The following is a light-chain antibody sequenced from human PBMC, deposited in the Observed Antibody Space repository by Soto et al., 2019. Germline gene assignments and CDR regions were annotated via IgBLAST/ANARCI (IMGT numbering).Light chain of an antibody. Sequence: QSALTQPASVSGSPGQAITISCTGTSSDIGHYDYVSWYQQHPGKAPKLMIYHVTYRPSGVSNRYSGFKSGNSASLTISGLQADDEADYYCCSLATSHTYVFVSSTMLTVL. CDR1: SSDIGHYDY. J-gene: IGLJ1*01. CDR3: CSLATSHTYV. CDR2: HVT. V-gene: IGLV2-14*03.